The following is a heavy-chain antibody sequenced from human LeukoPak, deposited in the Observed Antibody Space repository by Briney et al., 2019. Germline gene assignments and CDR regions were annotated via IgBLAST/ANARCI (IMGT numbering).Heavy chain of an antibody. CDR1: GGSFSGYY. CDR3: ARGRSSWPSDY. J-gene: IGHJ4*02. D-gene: IGHD6-13*01. Sequence: PSETLSLTCAVYGGSFSGYYWSWIRQPPGKGLEWIGEINHSGSTNYNPSLKSRVTISVDTSKNQFSLKLSSVTAADTAVYYCARGRSSWPSDYWGQGTLVTVSS. V-gene: IGHV4-34*01. CDR2: INHSGST.